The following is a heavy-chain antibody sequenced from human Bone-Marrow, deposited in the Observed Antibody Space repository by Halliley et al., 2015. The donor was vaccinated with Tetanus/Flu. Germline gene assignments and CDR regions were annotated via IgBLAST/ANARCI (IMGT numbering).Heavy chain of an antibody. CDR3: ARDRFSGSGSYDFEY. CDR2: INPNGGYT. Sequence: QVQLVQSGAEVEQPGASVTVSCKASGYTFNIYYMHWVRQAPGQGLEWMGIINPNGGYTTYAQKFQGRVTMTRDTSTSTVYLELSSLRSEDTAVYYCARDRFSGSGSYDFEYWGQGTLVTVSS. D-gene: IGHD3-10*01. J-gene: IGHJ4*02. CDR1: GYTFNIYY. V-gene: IGHV1-46*02.